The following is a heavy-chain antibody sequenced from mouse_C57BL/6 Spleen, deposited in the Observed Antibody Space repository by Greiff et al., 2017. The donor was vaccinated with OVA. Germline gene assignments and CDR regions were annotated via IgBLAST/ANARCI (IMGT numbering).Heavy chain of an antibody. V-gene: IGHV1-59*01. D-gene: IGHD2-4*01. J-gene: IGHJ3*01. CDR2: IDPSDSYT. Sequence: VQLQQPGAELVRPGTSVKLSCKASGYTFTSYWMHWVKQRPGQGLEWIGVIDPSDSYTNYNQKFKGKATLTVDTSSSTAYMQLSSLTSEDSAVYYCARGAYDYDPGRFAYWGQGTLVTVSA. CDR1: GYTFTSYW. CDR3: ARGAYDYDPGRFAY.